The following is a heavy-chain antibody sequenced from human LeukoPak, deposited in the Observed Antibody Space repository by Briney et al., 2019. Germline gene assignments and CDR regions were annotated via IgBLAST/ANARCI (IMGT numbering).Heavy chain of an antibody. J-gene: IGHJ5*02. V-gene: IGHV1-69*05. CDR1: GGTFSSYT. CDR2: IIPIFGTA. Sequence: SVKVSCKASGGTFSSYTISWVRQAPGQGLEWMGRIIPIFGTANYAQKFQGRVTITTDESTSTAYMELSSLRSEDTAVYYGARVGEKWELLTWGQGTLVTVSS. D-gene: IGHD1-26*01. CDR3: ARVGEKWELLT.